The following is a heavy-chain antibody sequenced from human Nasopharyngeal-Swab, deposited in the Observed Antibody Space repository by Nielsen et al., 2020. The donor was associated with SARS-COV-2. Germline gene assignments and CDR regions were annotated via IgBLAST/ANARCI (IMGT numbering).Heavy chain of an antibody. D-gene: IGHD3-10*01. V-gene: IGHV4-59*01. J-gene: IGHJ6*03. CDR1: GCSISSYY. CDR3: ARGFEYGSGSYYRTYYYYYMDV. CDR2: IYYSGST. Sequence: SETLSLTCSFSGCSISSYYWSWIRQPPGKGLEWIGYIYYSGSTNYNPSLKSRVTISVDTSKNQFSLKLSSVTAADTAVYYCARGFEYGSGSYYRTYYYYYMDVWGKGTTVTVSS.